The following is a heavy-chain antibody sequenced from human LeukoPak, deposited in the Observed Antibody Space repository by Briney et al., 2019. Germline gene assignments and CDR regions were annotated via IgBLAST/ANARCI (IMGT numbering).Heavy chain of an antibody. D-gene: IGHD2-2*01. CDR1: GGSISSGGYY. V-gene: IGHV4-31*03. Sequence: SETLSLTCTLSGGSISSGGYYWSWIRQHPGKGLEWIGYIYYSGSTYYNPSLKSRVTISVDTSRNQFSLRLSSVTAADTAVYYCARRSEYHWFDPWGQGTLVTVSS. CDR2: IYYSGST. CDR3: ARRSEYHWFDP. J-gene: IGHJ5*02.